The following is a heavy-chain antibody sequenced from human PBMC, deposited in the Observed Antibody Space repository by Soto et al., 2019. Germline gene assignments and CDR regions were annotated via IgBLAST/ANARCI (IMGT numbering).Heavy chain of an antibody. CDR2: ISSSSSYI. V-gene: IGHV3-21*01. Sequence: PGGSLRLSCAASGFTFSSYNMNWVRQAPGKGLEWVSSISSSSSYIYYADSVKGRFTISRDNAKNSLYLQMNSLRAEDTAVYYCAKSSSTETARNMDVWGQGTTVTVSS. CDR1: GFTFSSYN. D-gene: IGHD6-6*01. J-gene: IGHJ6*02. CDR3: AKSSSTETARNMDV.